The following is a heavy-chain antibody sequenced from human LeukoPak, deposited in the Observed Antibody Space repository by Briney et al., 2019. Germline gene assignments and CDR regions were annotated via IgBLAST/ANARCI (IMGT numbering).Heavy chain of an antibody. CDR3: SGAMDNYDYYGMDV. CDR2: IRSKAYGGTT. Sequence: GGSLRLSCTASGFTFGDYAMSWVRQAPGKGLEWVGFIRSKAYGGTTEYAASVKGRFTISRDDSKSIAYLQMNSLKTEDTAVYYCSGAMDNYDYYGMDVWGQGTTVTVSS. V-gene: IGHV3-49*04. CDR1: GFTFGDYA. J-gene: IGHJ6*02. D-gene: IGHD5-18*01.